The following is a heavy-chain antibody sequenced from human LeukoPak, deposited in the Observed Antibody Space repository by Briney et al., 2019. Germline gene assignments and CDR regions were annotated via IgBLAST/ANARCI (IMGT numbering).Heavy chain of an antibody. CDR1: GGSISSSTYY. V-gene: IGHV4-39*01. CDR3: ARGSNYYGSGWHYLWFELVYIGMDV. D-gene: IGHD3-10*01. J-gene: IGHJ6*02. Sequence: SETLSLTCTVSGGSISSSTYYWGWIRQPPGKGLEWIGTIYYRGSTYYNPSLKSRVTISVDTSKNQFSLKLSSVTAADTAVYYCARGSNYYGSGWHYLWFELVYIGMDVWGQGTTVTVSS. CDR2: IYYRGST.